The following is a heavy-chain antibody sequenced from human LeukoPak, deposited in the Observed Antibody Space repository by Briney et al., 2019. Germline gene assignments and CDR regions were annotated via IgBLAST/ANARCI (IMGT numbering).Heavy chain of an antibody. D-gene: IGHD6-19*01. CDR1: GFTFNTYV. V-gene: IGHV3-30-3*01. J-gene: IGHJ4*02. Sequence: PGGSLRLSCVASGFTFNTYVIHWVRQAPGKGLEWVAVSSTTGALKIYPDSVKGRFTISRDNSKNTLCLQMDSLRVEDTAMYYCARDPVVGGPDYFDYWGQGTLVTVSS. CDR3: ARDPVVGGPDYFDY. CDR2: SSTTGALK.